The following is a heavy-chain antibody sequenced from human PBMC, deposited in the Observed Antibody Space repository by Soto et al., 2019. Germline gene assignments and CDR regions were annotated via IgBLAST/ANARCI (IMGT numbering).Heavy chain of an antibody. CDR3: AREDSIIIPAVSDC. J-gene: IGHJ4*02. V-gene: IGHV3-21*01. CDR2: VSKSDYT. Sequence: GGSLRLSCTVSGFPFNNYGINWVRQAPGKGLEWVSSVSKSDYTYYSDSVQGRFTISRDNAKNSVSLQMNTLRVEDTAVYYCAREDSIIIPAVSDCWGQGTLVTVSS. CDR1: GFPFNNYG. D-gene: IGHD2-2*01.